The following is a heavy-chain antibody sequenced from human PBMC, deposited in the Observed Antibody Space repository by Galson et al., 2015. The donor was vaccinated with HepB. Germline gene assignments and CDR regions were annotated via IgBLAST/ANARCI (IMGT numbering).Heavy chain of an antibody. D-gene: IGHD2-21*01. CDR3: ARARGGGDRGDAFDI. CDR1: GFTFSSYG. J-gene: IGHJ3*02. Sequence: SLRLSCAASGFTFSSYGMHWVRQAPGKGLEWVAVIWYDGSNKYYADSVKCRFTISRDNSKNTLYLQMNSLRAEDTAVYYCARARGGGDRGDAFDIWGQGTMVTVSS. CDR2: IWYDGSNK. V-gene: IGHV3-33*01.